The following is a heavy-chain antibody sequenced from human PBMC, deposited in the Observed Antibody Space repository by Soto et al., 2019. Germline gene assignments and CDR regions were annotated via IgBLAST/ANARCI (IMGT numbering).Heavy chain of an antibody. CDR2: IIPIFGTA. Sequence: SVKVSCKASGGTLSSYAISWVRQAPGQGLEWMGGIIPIFGTANYAQKFQGRVTITADESTSTAYMELSSLRSEDTAVYYCARAYDSSGYYYERYFDYWGQGTLVTVSS. D-gene: IGHD3-22*01. CDR1: GGTLSSYA. J-gene: IGHJ4*02. V-gene: IGHV1-69*13. CDR3: ARAYDSSGYYYERYFDY.